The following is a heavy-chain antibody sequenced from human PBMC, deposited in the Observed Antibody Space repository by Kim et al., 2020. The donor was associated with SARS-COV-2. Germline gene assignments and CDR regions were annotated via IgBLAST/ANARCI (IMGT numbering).Heavy chain of an antibody. V-gene: IGHV3-20*01. Sequence: GYGDSVKGRLTISRDNAKYSLFVQMNSPRAEDTALYHCVRGYAGGPFDLWGQGTLVTVSS. J-gene: IGHJ4*02. CDR3: VRGYAGGPFDL. D-gene: IGHD3-16*01.